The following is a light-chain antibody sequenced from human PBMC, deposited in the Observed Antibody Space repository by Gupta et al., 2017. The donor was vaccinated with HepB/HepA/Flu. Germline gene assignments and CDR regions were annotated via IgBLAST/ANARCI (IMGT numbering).Light chain of an antibody. V-gene: IGKV4-1*01. Sequence: DIVMSQSSDLLAVSLGERATINCKSSQSVLYSSNNKNYLAWYQQNPGQPPKLLIYWASTRESGVPDRFSSSASGTDFTLTISSLQAEDVAVYYCQQYYSTPCSFGQGTKLEIK. J-gene: IGKJ2*04. CDR2: WAS. CDR3: QQYYSTPCS. CDR1: QSVLYSSNNKNY.